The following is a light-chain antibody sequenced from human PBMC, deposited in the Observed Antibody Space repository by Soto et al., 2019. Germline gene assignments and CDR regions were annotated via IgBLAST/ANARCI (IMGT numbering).Light chain of an antibody. J-gene: IGLJ1*01. CDR2: SND. Sequence: QSVLAQPPSASGTPGQRVTISCSGGSSNIGSNTVNWYQQLPGTAPKLLIFSNDQRPSGVPARFSGSKSGTSASLAISGLRSEDEADYYCAAWDDSLNGRVFGTGTKVTVL. V-gene: IGLV1-44*01. CDR1: SSNIGSNT. CDR3: AAWDDSLNGRV.